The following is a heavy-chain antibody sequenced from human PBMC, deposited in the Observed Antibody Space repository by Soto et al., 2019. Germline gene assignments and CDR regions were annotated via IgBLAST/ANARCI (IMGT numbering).Heavy chain of an antibody. CDR3: ARTGYGFDGRQNRFDP. CDR1: GGTFSSYA. J-gene: IGHJ5*02. V-gene: IGHV1-69*01. CDR2: IIPIFGTA. D-gene: IGHD3-10*01. Sequence: QVQLVQSGAEVKKPGSSVKVSCKASGGTFSSYAISWVRQAPGQGLEWMGGIIPIFGTANYAQKFQGRVTMTADESTSTAYMELSSLRCEDTGVYYCARTGYGFDGRQNRFDPLGQVTLVTVSS.